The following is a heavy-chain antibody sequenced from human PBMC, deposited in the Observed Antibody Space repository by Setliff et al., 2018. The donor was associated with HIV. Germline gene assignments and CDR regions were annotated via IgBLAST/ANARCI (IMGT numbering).Heavy chain of an antibody. CDR3: ASPYFVVY. CDR1: GFVFSDHS. V-gene: IGHV3-7*01. J-gene: IGHJ4*02. D-gene: IGHD2-21*01. Sequence: GGSLRLSCVGSGFVFSDHSLHWVRQAPGKGLEWVANIKQDGREKYYVDSVKGRFTISRDNAKNSLYLQMNSLRAEDTAVYYCASPYFVVYWGQGTLVTVSS. CDR2: IKQDGREK.